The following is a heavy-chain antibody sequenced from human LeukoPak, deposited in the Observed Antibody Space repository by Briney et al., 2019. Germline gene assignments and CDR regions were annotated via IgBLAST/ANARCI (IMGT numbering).Heavy chain of an antibody. CDR3: ARLAASLYSSGWFDAYFDS. CDR1: GYRFTSYW. D-gene: IGHD6-19*01. V-gene: IGHV5-51*01. Sequence: GESLKISCKGSGYRFTSYWIGWVRQMSGKGLELMGIICPGDSDTRYSPSFQGQVTISADKSISTAYLQWSSLKASDTAMYYCARLAASLYSSGWFDAYFDSWGQGNLVTVSS. J-gene: IGHJ4*02. CDR2: ICPGDSDT.